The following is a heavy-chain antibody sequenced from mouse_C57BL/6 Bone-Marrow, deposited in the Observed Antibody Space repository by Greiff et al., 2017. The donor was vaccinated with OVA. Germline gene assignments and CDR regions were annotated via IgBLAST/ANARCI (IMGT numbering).Heavy chain of an antibody. V-gene: IGHV1-7*01. J-gene: IGHJ2*01. CDR2: INPSSGYP. Sequence: VKLQESGAELAKPGASVKLSCKASGYTFTSYWMHWVKQRPGQGLEWIGYINPSSGYPKYNQKFKDKATLTADKSSSTAYMQLSSLTYEDSAVYYCASYYGSNSYYFDYWGQGTTLTVSS. D-gene: IGHD1-1*01. CDR1: GYTFTSYW. CDR3: ASYYGSNSYYFDY.